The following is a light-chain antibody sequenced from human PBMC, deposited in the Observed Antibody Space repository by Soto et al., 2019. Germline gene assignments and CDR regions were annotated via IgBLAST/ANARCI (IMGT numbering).Light chain of an antibody. CDR1: QSIGTY. V-gene: IGKV3-20*01. Sequence: EIVLTQSPGTLSLSQGERATLSCRASQSIGTYLAWYQQKPGQAPRLLIYGASSRATGIPDRFSGSGSGTDFTLTISRLEPEDFAVFHCQQYVSIPLTFGGGTKVDIK. J-gene: IGKJ4*01. CDR2: GAS. CDR3: QQYVSIPLT.